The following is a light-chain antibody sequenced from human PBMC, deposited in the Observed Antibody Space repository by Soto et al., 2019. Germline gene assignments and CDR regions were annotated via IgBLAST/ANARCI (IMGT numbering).Light chain of an antibody. Sequence: IQVNQARSSLSASVGDRVASTCRASQSIPIYLAWYQQKPGEAPKLLIYAASTLYGGVPSRFSGSGSGTDFALTINSLQAEDFATYYCQQLRMYPSTFGGGTKVDIK. J-gene: IGKJ4*01. CDR2: AAS. CDR3: QQLRMYPST. CDR1: QSIPIY. V-gene: IGKV1-9*01.